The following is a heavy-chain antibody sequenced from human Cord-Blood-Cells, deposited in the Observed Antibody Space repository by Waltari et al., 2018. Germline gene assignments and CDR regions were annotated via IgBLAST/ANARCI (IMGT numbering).Heavy chain of an antibody. CDR2: IWYDGSNK. V-gene: IGHV3-30*18. CDR3: AKDRGELGYSGYDPSFDY. D-gene: IGHD5-12*01. CDR1: GFTFSSYG. J-gene: IGHJ4*02. Sequence: QVQLVESGGGVVQPGRSLRLSCAASGFTFSSYGMHWGRQAPVKGLEWVAVIWYDGSNKYYADSVKGRFTISRDNSKNTLYLQMNSLRAEDTAMYYCAKDRGELGYSGYDPSFDYWGQGTLVTVSS.